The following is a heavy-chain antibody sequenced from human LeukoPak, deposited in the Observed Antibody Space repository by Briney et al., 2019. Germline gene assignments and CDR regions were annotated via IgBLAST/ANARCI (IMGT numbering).Heavy chain of an antibody. J-gene: IGHJ4*02. CDR3: ATDLGSSRPNF. D-gene: IGHD6-13*01. CDR1: GFSFSSYW. V-gene: IGHV3-7*01. CDR2: IKQDGSEK. Sequence: PGGSLRLSCAASGFSFSSYWMSWVRQAPGKGLEWVANIKQDGSEKYYVDSAKGRFTISRDNAKNSLYLQMNSPRAEDTAVYYCATDLGSSRPNFWGQGTLVTVSS.